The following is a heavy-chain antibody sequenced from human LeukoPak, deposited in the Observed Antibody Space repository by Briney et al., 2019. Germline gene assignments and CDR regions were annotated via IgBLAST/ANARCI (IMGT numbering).Heavy chain of an antibody. CDR2: ISGSGGST. Sequence: GGSLRLSCEGSGFTFSSYAMSWVRQAPGKGLEWVSAISGSGGSTYYADSVKGRFTISRDNSKNTLYLQMNSLRAEDTAVYYCAKGGGDCCPFDYWGQGTLVTVSS. J-gene: IGHJ4*02. D-gene: IGHD2-21*02. CDR1: GFTFSSYA. CDR3: AKGGGDCCPFDY. V-gene: IGHV3-23*01.